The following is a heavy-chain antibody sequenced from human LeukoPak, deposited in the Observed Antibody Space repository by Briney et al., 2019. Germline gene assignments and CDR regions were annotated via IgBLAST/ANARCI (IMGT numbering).Heavy chain of an antibody. D-gene: IGHD3-10*01. CDR3: AKDPAGESRPPFYYFDY. CDR1: GGSISSGGYY. V-gene: IGHV3-23*01. J-gene: IGHJ4*02. CDR2: ISGSGGST. Sequence: LSLTCTVSGGSISSGGYYWSWVRQAPGKGLEWVSAISGSGGSTYYADSVKGRFTISRDNSKNTLYLQMNSLRAEDTAVYYCAKDPAGESRPPFYYFDYWGQGTLVTVSS.